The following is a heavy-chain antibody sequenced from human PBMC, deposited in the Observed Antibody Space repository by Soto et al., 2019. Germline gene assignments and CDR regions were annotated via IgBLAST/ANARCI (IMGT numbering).Heavy chain of an antibody. J-gene: IGHJ5*02. Sequence: QVQLQESGPRLVKTSETLSLTCPVSGGSVTTYWGWIRQPPGKGLEWIGYINYSGTTKYSSSLRGRGTISVDTSKTQVSLSLRSVTAADTAVYYCARSYCTDGVSCNWFDPWGQGILVIVSS. CDR1: GGSVTTY. CDR2: INYSGTT. V-gene: IGHV4-59*02. D-gene: IGHD2-8*01. CDR3: ARSYCTDGVSCNWFDP.